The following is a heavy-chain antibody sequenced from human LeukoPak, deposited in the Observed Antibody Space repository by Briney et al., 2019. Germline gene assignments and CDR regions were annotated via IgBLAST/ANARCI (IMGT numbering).Heavy chain of an antibody. CDR2: ITDSGGAN. CDR3: AKDHNWGFDY. CDR1: GFIFSSYE. V-gene: IGHV3-48*03. J-gene: IGHJ4*02. Sequence: PGGPLRLSCAASGFIFSSYEMNWVRQAPGKGLEWVSYITDSGGANYYADSVMGRFTISRDNAKNSLYLQVSSLRDEDTGIYYCAKDHNWGFDYWGQGTLVTVSS. D-gene: IGHD3-16*01.